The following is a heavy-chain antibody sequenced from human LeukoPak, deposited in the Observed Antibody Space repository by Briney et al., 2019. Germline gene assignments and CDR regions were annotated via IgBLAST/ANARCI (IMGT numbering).Heavy chain of an antibody. CDR2: IYPGDSDT. Sequence: GESLQSSCKGSGYSLTSYWIGRVRQIPGKGLEWMGIIYPGDSDTRYSPSFQGQVTISADKSISTAYLQWSSLKASDTAMYYCARWGSDYYFDYWGQGTLVTVSS. V-gene: IGHV5-51*01. CDR3: ARWGSDYYFDY. D-gene: IGHD3-16*01. CDR1: GYSLTSYW. J-gene: IGHJ4*02.